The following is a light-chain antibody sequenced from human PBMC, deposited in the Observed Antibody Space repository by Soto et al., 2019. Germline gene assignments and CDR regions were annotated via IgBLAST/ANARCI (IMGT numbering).Light chain of an antibody. Sequence: EIVLTQSPATLSLSPGERATLSCRTSQSVSSYFAWYQQKPGRAPRLLIYHASNRATGIPARFIGSGSGTDFTLTISSLEPEDFAVYYCQQRSNWPITFGQGTRLEIK. CDR2: HAS. J-gene: IGKJ5*01. V-gene: IGKV3-11*01. CDR1: QSVSSY. CDR3: QQRSNWPIT.